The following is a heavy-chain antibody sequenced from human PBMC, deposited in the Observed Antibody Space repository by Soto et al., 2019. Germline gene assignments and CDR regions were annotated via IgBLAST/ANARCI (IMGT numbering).Heavy chain of an antibody. Sequence: SETLSLTCTVSGGYISSYYWSWIRQPAGKGLEWIGRIYTSGSTNYNPSLKSRVTMSVDTSKNQFSLKLSSVTAADTAVYYCARSVQEMATIWAGVYYFDYWGQGTQVTVSS. J-gene: IGHJ4*02. D-gene: IGHD5-12*01. CDR1: GGYISSYY. V-gene: IGHV4-4*07. CDR2: IYTSGST. CDR3: ARSVQEMATIWAGVYYFDY.